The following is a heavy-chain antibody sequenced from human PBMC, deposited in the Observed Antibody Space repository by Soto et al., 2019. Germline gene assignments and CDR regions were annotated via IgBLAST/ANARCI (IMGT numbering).Heavy chain of an antibody. CDR1: GFTFSGYA. CDR2: ISGSVGST. CDR3: AKDDVAVLFDY. J-gene: IGHJ4*02. D-gene: IGHD5-12*01. V-gene: IGHV3-23*01. Sequence: PGGSLRLSCAASGFTFSGYAMSWVRQAPGKGLEWVSSISGSVGSTYYADSVKGRFTISRDNSKNTLYLQMNSLRAEDTAVYYCAKDDVAVLFDYWGQGTLVTVSS.